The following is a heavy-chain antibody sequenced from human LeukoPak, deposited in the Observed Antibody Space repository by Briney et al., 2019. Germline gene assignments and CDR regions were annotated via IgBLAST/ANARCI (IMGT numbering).Heavy chain of an antibody. D-gene: IGHD2-15*01. CDR3: AKDIQNLRAATEFFDY. J-gene: IGHJ4*02. Sequence: PGGSLRLSCAASGFTFSSYAMSWVRQAPGKGLEWVSVMSGSGGTTYYAESVKGRFTISRDYSKNTLYLQMDSLRAEDTAVYYCAKDIQNLRAATEFFDYWGQGTLVIVSS. V-gene: IGHV3-23*01. CDR1: GFTFSSYA. CDR2: MSGSGGTT.